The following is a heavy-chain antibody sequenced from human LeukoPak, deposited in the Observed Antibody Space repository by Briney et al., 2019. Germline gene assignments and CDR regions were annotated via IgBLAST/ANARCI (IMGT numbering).Heavy chain of an antibody. Sequence: PGGSLRLSCAASGFTFSSYAMSWVRQAPGKGLEWVSAISGSGGSTYYADSVKGRFTISRDNSKNTLYLQMNSLRAEDTAVYYCAKGIVVVIIPQYYFDYWGQGTLVTVSS. CDR2: ISGSGGST. CDR3: AKGIVVVIIPQYYFDY. D-gene: IGHD3-22*01. CDR1: GFTFSSYA. V-gene: IGHV3-23*01. J-gene: IGHJ4*02.